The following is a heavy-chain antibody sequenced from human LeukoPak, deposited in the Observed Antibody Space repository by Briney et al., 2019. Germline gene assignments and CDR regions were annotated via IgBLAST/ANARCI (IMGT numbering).Heavy chain of an antibody. CDR3: ARVYCSSTSCYTGLGYNWFDP. D-gene: IGHD2-2*02. J-gene: IGHJ5*02. CDR1: GGSISSYY. V-gene: IGHV4-59*08. CDR2: IYYSGST. Sequence: SETLSLTCTVSGGSISSYYWSWIRQPPGKGLEWIGYIYYSGSTNYNPSLKSRVTISVDTSENQFSLKLSSVTAADTAVYYCARVYCSSTSCYTGLGYNWFDPWGQGTLVTVSS.